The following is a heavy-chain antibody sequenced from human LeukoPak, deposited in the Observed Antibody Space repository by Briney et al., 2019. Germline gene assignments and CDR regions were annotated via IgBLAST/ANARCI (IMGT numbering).Heavy chain of an antibody. CDR1: GFTFSSYA. V-gene: IGHV3-23*01. CDR2: ISGSGGST. CDR3: AKVNPQLVNFNGMDV. J-gene: IGHJ6*02. Sequence: GGSLRLSCAASGFTFSSYAMSWVRQAPGKGLEWVSAISGSGGSTYYADSVKGRFTISRDNSKNTLYLQMNSLRAEDTAVNYCAKVNPQLVNFNGMDVWGQGTTVTVSS. D-gene: IGHD6-13*01.